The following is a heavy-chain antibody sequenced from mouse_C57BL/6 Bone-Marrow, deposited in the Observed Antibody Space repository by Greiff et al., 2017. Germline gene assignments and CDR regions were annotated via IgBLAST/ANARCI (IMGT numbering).Heavy chain of an antibody. Sequence: QVQLQQSGAELVRPGTSVKVSCKASGYAFTNYLIEWVKQRPGQGLEWIGVINPGSGGTNYNEKFKGKATLTADKSSSTAYMQLSSLTSEDSAVYFCARSGIVYYGSPYFDVWGTGTTVTDSS. CDR3: ARSGIVYYGSPYFDV. V-gene: IGHV1-54*01. CDR2: INPGSGGT. CDR1: GYAFTNYL. J-gene: IGHJ1*03. D-gene: IGHD1-1*01.